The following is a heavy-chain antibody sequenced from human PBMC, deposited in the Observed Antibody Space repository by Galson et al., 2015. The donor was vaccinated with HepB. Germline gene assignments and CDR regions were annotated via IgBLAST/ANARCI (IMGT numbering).Heavy chain of an antibody. Sequence: SLRLSCAASGFTFSSYGMHWVRQAPGKGLEWVAVISYDGSNKYYADSVKGRFTISRDNSKNTLYLQVNSLRAEDTAVYYCAKQRGPTGTTDYWGQGTLVTVSS. CDR2: ISYDGSNK. CDR3: AKQRGPTGTTDY. D-gene: IGHD1-7*01. J-gene: IGHJ4*02. CDR1: GFTFSSYG. V-gene: IGHV3-30*18.